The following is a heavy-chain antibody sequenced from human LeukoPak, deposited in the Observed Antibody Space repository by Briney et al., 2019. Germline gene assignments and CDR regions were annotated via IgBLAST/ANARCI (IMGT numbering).Heavy chain of an antibody. CDR1: GGSFSGYY. D-gene: IGHD6-13*01. V-gene: IGHV4-34*01. CDR3: ATGGYSSSWYVGYFDY. Sequence: SETLSLTCAVYGGSFSGYYWSWIRQPPGKGLEWTGEINHSGSTNYNPSLKSRVTISVDTSKNQFSLKLSSVTAADTAVYYCATGGYSSSWYVGYFDYWGQGTLVTVSS. J-gene: IGHJ4*02. CDR2: INHSGST.